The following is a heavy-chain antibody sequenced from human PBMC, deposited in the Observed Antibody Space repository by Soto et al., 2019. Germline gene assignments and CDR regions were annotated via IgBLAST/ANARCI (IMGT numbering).Heavy chain of an antibody. CDR2: INAGNGNT. V-gene: IGHV1-3*05. D-gene: IGHD5-12*01. CDR3: ARHRGYSGYDRDSPNWFDP. Sequence: QVQLVQSGAEEKKPGASVKVSCKASGYTFTSYAIHWVRQAPGQRLEWMGWINAGNGNTKYSQKFQGRVTITRDTSASTAYMELSSLKSEDTAVYYCARHRGYSGYDRDSPNWFDPWGQGTLVTVSS. CDR1: GYTFTSYA. J-gene: IGHJ5*02.